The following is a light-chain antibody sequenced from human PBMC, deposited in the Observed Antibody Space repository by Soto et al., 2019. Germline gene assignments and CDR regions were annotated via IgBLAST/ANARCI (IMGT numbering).Light chain of an antibody. Sequence: IVMTQSLATLSVSPGERATLSCRASQSVSSNLAWYQQKPGQAPRLLIYGASTRATGIPARVSGSGSGTEFTLTISSLQSEDFAVYYCQQYNNWPWTFGQGSKVDI. J-gene: IGKJ1*01. CDR2: GAS. CDR3: QQYNNWPWT. V-gene: IGKV3-15*01. CDR1: QSVSSN.